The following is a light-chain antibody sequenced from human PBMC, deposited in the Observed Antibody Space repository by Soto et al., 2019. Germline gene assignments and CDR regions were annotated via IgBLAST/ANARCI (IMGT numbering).Light chain of an antibody. CDR3: QQYYNTPLT. Sequence: DIVMTQSPASLAVSLGERATINCKSSQSVLYSSNNKNYLAWYQQKPGKSPKLLIYWASTRESGVPDRFSGSGSVTDFTLTISSMQAEDVAVYYCQQYYNTPLTFGGGTKVEIK. CDR2: WAS. J-gene: IGKJ4*01. V-gene: IGKV4-1*01. CDR1: QSVLYSSNNKNY.